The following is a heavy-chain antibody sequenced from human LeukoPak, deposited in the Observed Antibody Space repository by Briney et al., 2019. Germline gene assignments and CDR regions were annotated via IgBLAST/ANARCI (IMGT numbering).Heavy chain of an antibody. CDR3: ARGYCSGGSCYSRDWFDP. Sequence: ASVKVSCKASGYTFTSYGISWVRQAPGQGLEWMGWISAYNGNTNYAQKLQGRVTMTTDTSTSTAYVELRSLRSDDTAVYYCARGYCSGGSCYSRDWFDPWGQGTLVTVSS. CDR1: GYTFTSYG. D-gene: IGHD2-15*01. J-gene: IGHJ5*02. V-gene: IGHV1-18*01. CDR2: ISAYNGNT.